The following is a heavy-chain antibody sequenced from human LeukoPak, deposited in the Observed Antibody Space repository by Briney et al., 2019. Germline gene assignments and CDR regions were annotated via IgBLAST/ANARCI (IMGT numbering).Heavy chain of an antibody. J-gene: IGHJ5*02. CDR3: ARVLSRDYGSGSYSYYDSSGYYST. Sequence: GRSLRLSCAASGFTFSSYSMNWVRQAPGKGLEWVSSMSSSSSYIYYADSVKGRFTISRDNAKNSLYLQMNSLRAEDTAVYYCARVLSRDYGSGSYSYYDSSGYYSTWGQGTLVTVSS. D-gene: IGHD3-22*01. CDR1: GFTFSSYS. V-gene: IGHV3-21*01. CDR2: MSSSSSYI.